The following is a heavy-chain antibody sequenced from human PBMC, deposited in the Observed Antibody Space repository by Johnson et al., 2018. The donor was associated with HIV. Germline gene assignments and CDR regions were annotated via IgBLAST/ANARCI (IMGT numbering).Heavy chain of an antibody. CDR2: ISYDGSNK. CDR3: AREGITMIVVPTGAFDI. D-gene: IGHD3-22*01. V-gene: IGHV3-30*04. Sequence: QVQLVESGGGVVQPGRSLRLSCAASGFTFSSYAMHWVRQAPGKGLEWVAVISYDGSNKYYADSVKGRFTISRDNDENSLYLQMNSLRAEDTALYYCAREGITMIVVPTGAFDIWGQGTMVTVSS. J-gene: IGHJ3*02. CDR1: GFTFSSYA.